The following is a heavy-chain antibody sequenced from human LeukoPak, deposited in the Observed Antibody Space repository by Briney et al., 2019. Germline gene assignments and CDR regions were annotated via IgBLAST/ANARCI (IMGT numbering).Heavy chain of an antibody. CDR1: GYTFTSYY. D-gene: IGHD1-26*01. J-gene: IGHJ3*02. CDR3: ARDYRSIVGADTRDAFDI. CDR2: INPSGGST. V-gene: IGHV1-46*01. Sequence: ASVKVSCKASGYTFTSYYMHWVRQAPGQGLEWMGIINPSGGSTSYAQKFQGRVTMTRDTSTSTVYMELSSLRSEDTAVYYRARDYRSIVGADTRDAFDIWGQGTMVTVSS.